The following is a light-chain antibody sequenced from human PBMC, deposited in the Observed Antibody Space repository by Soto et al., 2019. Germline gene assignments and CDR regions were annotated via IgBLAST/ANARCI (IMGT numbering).Light chain of an antibody. Sequence: EIVLTQSPGTLSLSPGERATLSCRASQSVSSSFLAWYQQKPGQAPRLLIYGASSRATGIPDRFSGSGSGTDFTLTISGLEPEDFAVYYCQQYDSSPLTFGQGTQVQIK. CDR3: QQYDSSPLT. V-gene: IGKV3-20*01. J-gene: IGKJ1*01. CDR2: GAS. CDR1: QSVSSSF.